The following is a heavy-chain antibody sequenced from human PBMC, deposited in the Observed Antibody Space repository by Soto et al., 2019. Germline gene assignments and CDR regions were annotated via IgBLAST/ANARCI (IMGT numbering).Heavy chain of an antibody. CDR2: IHYTGRT. Sequence: PSETLSLTCSVSGDSISSTGFYWSWIRQHPGKAPEWIGSIHYTGRTSYNPSLKSRLAIALDASKNQFSLSLSSVTSADTAVYYCGRHHHSLGDYYGLEVWGQGTTVT. V-gene: IGHV4-31*03. D-gene: IGHD3-10*01. CDR1: GDSISSTGFY. CDR3: GRHHHSLGDYYGLEV. J-gene: IGHJ6*02.